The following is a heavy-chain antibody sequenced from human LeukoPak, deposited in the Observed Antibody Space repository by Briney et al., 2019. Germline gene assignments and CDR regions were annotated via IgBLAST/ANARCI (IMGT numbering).Heavy chain of an antibody. Sequence: SETLSLTCAVYGGSFSGYYWSWIRQPPGKGLEWIGEINHSGRTNYNPSLKSRVTMSVDKSKNQFSLKLSSVTAADTAAYYCARESNSALPAFGFWGQGTLVTVSS. V-gene: IGHV4-34*01. J-gene: IGHJ4*02. D-gene: IGHD4/OR15-4a*01. CDR3: ARESNSALPAFGF. CDR1: GGSFSGYY. CDR2: INHSGRT.